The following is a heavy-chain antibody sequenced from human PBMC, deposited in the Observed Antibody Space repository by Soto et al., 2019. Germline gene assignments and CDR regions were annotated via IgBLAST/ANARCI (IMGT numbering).Heavy chain of an antibody. D-gene: IGHD6-19*01. CDR3: ARASTGGWLDYYYYGMDV. Sequence: ASVKVSCKASGYTFTSYDINWVRQATGQGLEWMGWMNPNSGNTGYAQKFQGRVTMTRNTSINTAYMELSSLRSEDTAVYYCARASTGGWLDYYYYGMDVWGQGTTVTVSS. J-gene: IGHJ6*02. CDR2: MNPNSGNT. V-gene: IGHV1-8*01. CDR1: GYTFTSYD.